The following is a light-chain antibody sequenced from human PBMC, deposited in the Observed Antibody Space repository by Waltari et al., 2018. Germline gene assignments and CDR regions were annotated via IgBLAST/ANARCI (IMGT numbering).Light chain of an antibody. Sequence: EIVLTQSPATLSLPPGEGATLSCRASQSVDYYLAWYQQKPGQAPRLLIHDASNRATGVPARFSGSGSGTDVSLTISSLEPEDFAVYYCQQRRSWPITFGQGTRLEIK. CDR3: QQRRSWPIT. CDR1: QSVDYY. V-gene: IGKV3-11*01. CDR2: DAS. J-gene: IGKJ5*01.